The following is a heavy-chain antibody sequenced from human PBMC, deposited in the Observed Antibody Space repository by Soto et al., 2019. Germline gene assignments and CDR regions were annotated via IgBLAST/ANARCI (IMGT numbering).Heavy chain of an antibody. CDR2: IYYSGST. CDR3: ARHGVITMIVVATLFDY. Sequence: PSETLSLTCTVSGGSISSSSYYWGWIRQPPGKGLEWIGSIYYSGSTYYNPSLKSRVTISVDTSKNQFSLKLSSVTAADTAVYYCARHGVITMIVVATLFDYWGQGTLVTVSS. CDR1: GGSISSSSYY. V-gene: IGHV4-39*01. D-gene: IGHD3-22*01. J-gene: IGHJ4*02.